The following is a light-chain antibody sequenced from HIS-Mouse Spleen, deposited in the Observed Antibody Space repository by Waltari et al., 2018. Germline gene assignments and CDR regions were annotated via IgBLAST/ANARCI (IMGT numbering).Light chain of an antibody. V-gene: IGLV3-19*01. CDR2: GKN. J-gene: IGLJ3*02. CDR3: NSRDSSGNHLV. CDR1: SLRSYY. Sequence: SSELTQDPAVSVALGQTVRSTCQGDSLRSYYASWYQQKPGQAPVLVIYGKNNRPSGIPDRLSGSSSGNTASLTITGAQAEDEADYYCNSRDSSGNHLVFGGGTKLTVL.